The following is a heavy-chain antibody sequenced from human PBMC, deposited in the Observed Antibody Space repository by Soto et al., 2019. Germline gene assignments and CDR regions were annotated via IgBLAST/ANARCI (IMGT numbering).Heavy chain of an antibody. CDR3: VKDGFYSLQY. CDR2: IYTTGGT. Sequence: SSETLSLTCNVLGGAISRDFWSWVRQSGGEGLEWIGRIYTTGGTNYNPSLRGRVAMSMDTSKNQFSLRLNSVTAADTAMYYCVKDGFYSLQYWGQGIPVTVSS. CDR1: GGAISRDF. D-gene: IGHD2-21*01. V-gene: IGHV4-4*07. J-gene: IGHJ4*02.